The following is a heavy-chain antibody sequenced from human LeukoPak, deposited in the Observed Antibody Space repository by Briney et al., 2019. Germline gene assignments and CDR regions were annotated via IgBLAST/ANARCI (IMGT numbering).Heavy chain of an antibody. D-gene: IGHD2-21*01. CDR3: ARDIIVVAYDAFDI. V-gene: IGHV1-2*02. CDR1: GYTFTGYY. Sequence: ASVKVSCKASGYTFTGYYLHWVRQAPGQGLEWMGWINPSSGATNYAQKFQGRVTMTRDTSLSTAYMELSRLKSDDTAVYYCARDIIVVAYDAFDIWGQGTMVTVSS. CDR2: INPSSGAT. J-gene: IGHJ3*02.